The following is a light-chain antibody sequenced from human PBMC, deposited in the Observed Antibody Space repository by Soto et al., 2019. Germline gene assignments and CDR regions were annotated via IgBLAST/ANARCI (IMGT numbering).Light chain of an antibody. CDR1: SSDVGGYNY. Sequence: QSALTQPASVSGSPGQSITISCTGTSSDVGGYNYVSWYQQHPGKAPKLMIYDVSNRPSGVSNRFSGSKSGNTASLTISGLQAEDEADYYSSSYTSSSIVVFGGGTQLTVL. CDR3: SSYTSSSIVV. CDR2: DVS. J-gene: IGLJ2*01. V-gene: IGLV2-14*01.